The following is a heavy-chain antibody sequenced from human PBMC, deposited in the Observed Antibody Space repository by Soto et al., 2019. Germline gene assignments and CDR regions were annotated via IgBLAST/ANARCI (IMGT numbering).Heavy chain of an antibody. J-gene: IGHJ4*02. Sequence: VQLLDSGGGLVQPGGSLRLSCEASGFTFSNYAMNWVRQAPGKGLEWVLGISGGGDNTYYADSVKGRFTISRDNSKNTVFSQMNSLRAEDTAVYYCAKERLARGFDYWGQGTLVTVSS. CDR3: AKERLARGFDY. CDR2: ISGGGDNT. CDR1: GFTFSNYA. V-gene: IGHV3-23*01.